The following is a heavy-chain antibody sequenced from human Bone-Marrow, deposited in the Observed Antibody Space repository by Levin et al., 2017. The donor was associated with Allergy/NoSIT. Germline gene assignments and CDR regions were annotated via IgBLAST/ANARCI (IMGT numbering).Heavy chain of an antibody. CDR3: ARIASSSWYSSFDY. CDR2: ISPQTGGT. V-gene: IGHV1-2*06. CDR1: GYTFTDLY. J-gene: IGHJ4*02. Sequence: GASVKVSCKAFGYTFTDLYIHWVRQAPGQGLEWMGRISPQTGGTNFALKFQDRVTMTRDTAINAVSMELSRLRSDDTALYYCARIASSSWYSSFDYWGPGTLVTVSS. D-gene: IGHD6-13*01.